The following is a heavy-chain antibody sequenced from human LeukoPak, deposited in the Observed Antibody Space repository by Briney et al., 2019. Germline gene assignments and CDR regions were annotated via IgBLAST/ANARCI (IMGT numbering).Heavy chain of an antibody. CDR2: INPNSGGT. V-gene: IGHV1-2*02. Sequence: EASVKVSCKASGYTFTGYYMHWVRQAPGQGLEWMGWINPNSGGTNYAQKFQGRVTMTRDTSISTAYMELSRLRSDDTAVYYCARGGGYSRNPFDYWGQGTLVTVSS. CDR3: ARGGGYSRNPFDY. D-gene: IGHD6-13*01. CDR1: GYTFTGYY. J-gene: IGHJ4*02.